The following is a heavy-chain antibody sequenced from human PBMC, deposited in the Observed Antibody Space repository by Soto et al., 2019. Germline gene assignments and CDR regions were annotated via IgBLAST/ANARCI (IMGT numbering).Heavy chain of an antibody. Sequence: GGSLRLSCAASGFTFSSYSMNWVRQAPGKGLEWVSYISSSSSSTIYYADSVKGRFTISRDNAKNSLYLQMNSLRDEDTAVYYCARVGYSSSWPFDYWGQGTLVTVSS. J-gene: IGHJ4*02. CDR2: ISSSSSSTI. CDR1: GFTFSSYS. CDR3: ARVGYSSSWPFDY. V-gene: IGHV3-48*02. D-gene: IGHD6-13*01.